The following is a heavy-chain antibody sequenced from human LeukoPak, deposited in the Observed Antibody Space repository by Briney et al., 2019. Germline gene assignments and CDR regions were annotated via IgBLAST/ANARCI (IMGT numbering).Heavy chain of an antibody. CDR3: AQLGPLQEDY. V-gene: IGHV3-73*01. CDR1: GFTFSGSA. Sequence: GGSLRLSCAASGFTFSGSAMHWVRQASGKGLEWVGRIRSKANSYATAYAASVKGRFTISRDNAKNSLYLQMNSLRAEDTAVYYCAQLGPLQEDYWGQGTLVTVSS. D-gene: IGHD6-6*01. J-gene: IGHJ4*02. CDR2: IRSKANSYAT.